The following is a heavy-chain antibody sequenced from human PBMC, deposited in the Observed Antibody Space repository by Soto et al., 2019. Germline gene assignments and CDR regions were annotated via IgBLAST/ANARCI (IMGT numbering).Heavy chain of an antibody. V-gene: IGHV4-31*03. D-gene: IGHD3-10*01. Sequence: QVQLQESGPGLVKPSQTLSLSCTVSGASISRGSEYWTWIRQRPGKDLDWIGYIYYSGSTYYNPSLKSRVTISIDTSKNQFSLNLTSVTAADTAVYYCARDSGFGSLRAWGQGTMVTVSS. CDR3: ARDSGFGSLRA. CDR2: IYYSGST. J-gene: IGHJ3*01. CDR1: GASISRGSEY.